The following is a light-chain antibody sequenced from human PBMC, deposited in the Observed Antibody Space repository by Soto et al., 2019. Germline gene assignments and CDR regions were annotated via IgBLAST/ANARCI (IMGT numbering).Light chain of an antibody. CDR3: SSYISVSSPVV. CDR1: SSDVGYYNY. Sequence: QSALTQPASLSGSPGQSITISCTGTSSDVGYYNYVSWYQQHPGKAPKVIIYEVSNRPSGVSYRFSGSKSGNTASLTISGLQAEDEADYYCSSYISVSSPVVFGGGTKVT. J-gene: IGLJ2*01. V-gene: IGLV2-14*01. CDR2: EVS.